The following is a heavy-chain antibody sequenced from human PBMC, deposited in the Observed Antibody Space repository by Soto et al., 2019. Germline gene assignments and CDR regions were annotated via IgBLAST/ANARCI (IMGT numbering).Heavy chain of an antibody. D-gene: IGHD3-10*01. J-gene: IGHJ5*02. CDR3: ARVDTRFGSGPFDP. Sequence: EVQLVPSGAEVKKPGESLKISCKGSGYIFTSNWIGWVRQMPGKGLEWMGIIYPGDSDTRYSPSFQGQVTISADKSITTAYLQWSSLKASDTAIYYCARVDTRFGSGPFDPWGQGTLVTVST. CDR1: GYIFTSNW. CDR2: IYPGDSDT. V-gene: IGHV5-51*03.